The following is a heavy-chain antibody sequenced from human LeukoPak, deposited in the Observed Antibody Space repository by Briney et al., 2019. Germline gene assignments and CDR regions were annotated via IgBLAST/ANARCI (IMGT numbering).Heavy chain of an antibody. CDR1: GYTFTRHY. D-gene: IGHD6-19*01. J-gene: IGHJ5*01. CDR3: ARERGVAVAGEGVDS. Sequence: ASVKVSCKASGYTFTRHYIQWVRQAPGQGLEWMGIINPSGGSTSYAQKFQGRVTLTRDTPTSTVYMELSSLRSEDTAVYYCARERGVAVAGEGVDSWGQGTLITVSS. V-gene: IGHV1-46*01. CDR2: INPSGGST.